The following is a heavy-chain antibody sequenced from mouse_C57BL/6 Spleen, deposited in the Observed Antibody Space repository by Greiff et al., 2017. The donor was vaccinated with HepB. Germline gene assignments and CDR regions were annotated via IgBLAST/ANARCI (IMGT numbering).Heavy chain of an antibody. CDR2: ISYDGSN. J-gene: IGHJ2*01. CDR3: TRGLSSGYPFAY. Sequence: DVQLQESGPGLVKPSQSLSLTCSVTGYSITSGYYWNWIRQFPGNKLEWMGYISYDGSNNYNPSLKNRISITRDTSKNQFFLKLNSVTTEDTATYCCTRGLSSGYPFAYWGQGTTLTVSS. V-gene: IGHV3-6*01. D-gene: IGHD3-2*02. CDR1: GYSITSGYY.